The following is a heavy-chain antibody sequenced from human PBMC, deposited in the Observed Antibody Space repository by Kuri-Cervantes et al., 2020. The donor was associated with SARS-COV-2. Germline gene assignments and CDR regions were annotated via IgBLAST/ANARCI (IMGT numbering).Heavy chain of an antibody. CDR1: GYSVITYW. CDR2: IYPANSDT. V-gene: IGHV5-51*01. J-gene: IGHJ4*02. CDR3: VRAVTGISNPYYCDY. Sequence: GGSLRLCCKGSGYSVITYWIAWVRQTPGNGLEGVGIIYPANSDTRYSPSFEAQVSISADNSVNTAYLQWISLKASDTAIYYCVRAVTGISNPYYCDYWVQGTLVTVSS. D-gene: IGHD1-14*01.